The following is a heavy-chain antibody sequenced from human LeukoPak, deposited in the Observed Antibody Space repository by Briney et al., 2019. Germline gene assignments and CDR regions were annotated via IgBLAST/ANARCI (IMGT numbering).Heavy chain of an antibody. CDR2: ISGSGGST. Sequence: GGSLRLSCAASGFTFYSYAMSWVRQAPGKGLEWVSSISGSGGSTYYADSVKDRFTIFRDNSKSTLYLQMNSLRAEDTALYYCAKDREKYDNGLQADYWGQGTLVTVSS. CDR1: GFTFYSYA. D-gene: IGHD5-24*01. J-gene: IGHJ4*02. V-gene: IGHV3-23*01. CDR3: AKDREKYDNGLQADY.